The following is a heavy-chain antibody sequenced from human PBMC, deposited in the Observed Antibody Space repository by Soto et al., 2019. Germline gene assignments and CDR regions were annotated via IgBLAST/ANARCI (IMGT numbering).Heavy chain of an antibody. V-gene: IGHV4-59*03. CDR2: IYYTGST. D-gene: IGHD2-15*01. CDR1: SIPISTHY. J-gene: IGHJ5*02. CDR3: ARHIVVVVAASWFDP. Sequence: SETPYLTFPVSSIPISTHYWSWFPQPPGKGLEWIGYIYYTGSTNYNPSLKTRVAKSQDTSKNQYSLKLSSVTAADTAVYYWARHIVVVVAASWFDPWGQGTLVTVSS.